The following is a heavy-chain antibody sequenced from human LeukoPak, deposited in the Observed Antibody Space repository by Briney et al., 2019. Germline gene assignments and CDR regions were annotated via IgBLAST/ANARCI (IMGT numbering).Heavy chain of an antibody. CDR1: GFTFSSYS. CDR2: ISGSGGST. CDR3: AKDLGDIVVVPAAGLDY. V-gene: IGHV3-23*01. D-gene: IGHD2-2*01. Sequence: GGSLRLSCAAPGFTFSSYSMSWVRQAPGKGLEWVSAISGSGGSTYYADSVKGRFTISRDNSKNTLYLQMNSLRAEDTAVYYCAKDLGDIVVVPAAGLDYWGQGTLVTVSS. J-gene: IGHJ4*02.